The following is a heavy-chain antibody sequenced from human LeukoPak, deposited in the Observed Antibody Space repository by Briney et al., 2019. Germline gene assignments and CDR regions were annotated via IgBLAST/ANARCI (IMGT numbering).Heavy chain of an antibody. J-gene: IGHJ6*02. D-gene: IGHD3-22*01. V-gene: IGHV1-18*01. Sequence: ASVTVSCTASGYTFTSYGISWVRQAPGQGLEWMGWISAYNGNTNYAQKLQGRVTMTTDTSTSTAYMELRSLRSDDTAVYYCAREGYYDSSAFTYYYYYGMDVWGQGTTVTVSS. CDR1: GYTFTSYG. CDR2: ISAYNGNT. CDR3: AREGYYDSSAFTYYYYYGMDV.